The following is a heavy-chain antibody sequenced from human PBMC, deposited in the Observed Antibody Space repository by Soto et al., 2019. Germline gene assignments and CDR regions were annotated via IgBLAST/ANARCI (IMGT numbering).Heavy chain of an antibody. D-gene: IGHD3-3*01. CDR2: TNPNSGGT. CDR3: ARTISRHDAFDI. J-gene: IGHJ3*02. Sequence: ASVKISCNASGYTFTGYYMHWGRQAPGQGLEWMGWTNPNSGGTSYAQKFQGWGTMTRDTSISTASMELSRLRADDTAVYYCARTISRHDAFDIWGQGTMVAVSS. CDR1: GYTFTGYY. V-gene: IGHV1-2*04.